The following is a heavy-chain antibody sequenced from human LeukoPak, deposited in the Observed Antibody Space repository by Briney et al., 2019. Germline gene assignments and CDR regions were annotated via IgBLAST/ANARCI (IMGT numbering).Heavy chain of an antibody. Sequence: GGSLRLSCAASGFTFSSYAMSWDRQAPGEGLEWVSAISGSGGSTYYADSVKGRFTISRDNSKNTLYLQMNSLRAEDTAVYYCAEGGGSYFRDAFDIWGQGTMVTVSS. CDR2: ISGSGGST. V-gene: IGHV3-23*01. D-gene: IGHD1-26*01. CDR3: AEGGGSYFRDAFDI. J-gene: IGHJ3*02. CDR1: GFTFSSYA.